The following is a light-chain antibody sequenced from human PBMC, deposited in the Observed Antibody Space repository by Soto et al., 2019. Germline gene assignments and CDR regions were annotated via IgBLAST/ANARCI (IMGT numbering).Light chain of an antibody. CDR2: DAS. CDR1: QSISSW. V-gene: IGKV1-5*01. CDR3: QQYNSYSPT. J-gene: IGKJ1*01. Sequence: DIQMTQSPSTLSASVGDIVTITCLASQSISSWLAWYQQKPGEAPKLLIYDASSLESGVPSRFSGSGSGTEFTLTISSLQPDDFATYYCQQYNSYSPTFGQGTKVDIK.